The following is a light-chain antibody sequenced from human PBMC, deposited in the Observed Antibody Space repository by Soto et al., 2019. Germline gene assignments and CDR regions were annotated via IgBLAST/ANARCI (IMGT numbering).Light chain of an antibody. Sequence: QAVVTQEPSLTVSPGGTVTLTCGSSTGPVTTGHFPYWFQQKPGQAPRTLIYDTNNKHSWTPAHFSASLLGGKAALTLSGAQPEDEAEYYCLVSDNNYRVFGGGTKLTVL. CDR3: LVSDNNYRV. V-gene: IGLV7-46*01. CDR1: TGPVTTGHF. CDR2: DTN. J-gene: IGLJ2*01.